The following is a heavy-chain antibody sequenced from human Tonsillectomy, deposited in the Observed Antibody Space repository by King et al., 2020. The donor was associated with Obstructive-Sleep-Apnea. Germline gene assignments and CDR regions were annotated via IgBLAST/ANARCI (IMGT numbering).Heavy chain of an antibody. Sequence: QVQLQESGPGLVKPSETLSLTCSVSGGSISSRSYYWGWIRQPPGKGLEWIGSIYYSGNTYYNPSLKSRVTISEDRSKNQISLKLRSVTAADTAVYYCARDLDSDDYQGAFDIWGQGTMFTVSS. CDR3: ARDLDSDDYQGAFDI. J-gene: IGHJ3*02. CDR1: GGSISSRSYY. V-gene: IGHV4-39*07. CDR2: IYYSGNT. D-gene: IGHD4-11*01.